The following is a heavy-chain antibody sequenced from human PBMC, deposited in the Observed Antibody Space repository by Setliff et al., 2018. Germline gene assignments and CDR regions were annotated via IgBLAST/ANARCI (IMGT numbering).Heavy chain of an antibody. CDR2: IKSSIEGATS. Sequence: GSLRLSCSVSGITFKNAWMTWVRQAPGKGPEWVGRIKSSIEGATSDYGAPAKGRFTISRDDSKSMIYLQMNNLKSEDTGFYYCTTGPRDSRNYLTWLGSWGQGTLVTVSS. D-gene: IGHD4-4*01. CDR3: TTGPRDSRNYLTWLGS. CDR1: GITFKNAW. V-gene: IGHV3-15*01. J-gene: IGHJ5*01.